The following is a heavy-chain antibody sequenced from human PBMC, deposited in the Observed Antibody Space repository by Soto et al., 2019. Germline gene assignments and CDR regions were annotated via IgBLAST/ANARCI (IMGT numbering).Heavy chain of an antibody. CDR2: INAANGNT. V-gene: IGHV1-3*01. Sequence: QVQLVQSGAEVKKPGASVKVSCKASGYTFSRFAMHWVRQAPGQRLEWMGWINAANGNTKYSQKLQGRVTITRDTAAGTAYRELSRLKSEDTAVYYCARAGGVYDYIGGPYSNAMDVWGQGTAVTVSS. CDR1: GYTFSRFA. D-gene: IGHD3-16*01. J-gene: IGHJ6*02. CDR3: ARAGGVYDYIGGPYSNAMDV.